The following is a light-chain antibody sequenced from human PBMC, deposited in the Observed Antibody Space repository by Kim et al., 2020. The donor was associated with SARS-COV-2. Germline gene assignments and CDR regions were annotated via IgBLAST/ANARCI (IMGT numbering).Light chain of an antibody. V-gene: IGLV1-44*01. Sequence: QSVLTQPPSASETPGQRVTISCSGTSSNIGSNTVHWYQQVPGTAPKLLIYRNNERPSGVPDRFSGSKSGTSASLAISGLQSEDEADYYCVAWDDSLNAWMFGGGTQLTVL. CDR1: SSNIGSNT. CDR3: VAWDDSLNAWM. CDR2: RNN. J-gene: IGLJ3*02.